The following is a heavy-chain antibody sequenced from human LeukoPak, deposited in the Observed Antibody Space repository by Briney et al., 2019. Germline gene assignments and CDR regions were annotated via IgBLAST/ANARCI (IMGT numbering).Heavy chain of an antibody. Sequence: ASVKVSCKASGYTFTGYYMHWVRQAPGQGLEWMGRINPNSGGTNYAQKFQGRVTMTRDTSISTAYMELSRLRSDDTAVYFCARATSSGSERVGYYFDYLGQGTLVTVSS. CDR3: ARATSSGSERVGYYFDY. CDR1: GYTFTGYY. J-gene: IGHJ4*02. V-gene: IGHV1-2*06. CDR2: INPNSGGT. D-gene: IGHD1-26*01.